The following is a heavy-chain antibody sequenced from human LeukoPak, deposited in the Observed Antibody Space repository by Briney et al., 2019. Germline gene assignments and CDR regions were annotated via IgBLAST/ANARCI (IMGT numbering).Heavy chain of an antibody. CDR1: GYTLTELS. D-gene: IGHD3-10*01. CDR3: ATVVWFGNTPSGFDY. V-gene: IGHV1-24*01. CDR2: FDPEDGET. J-gene: IGHJ4*02. Sequence: ASVKVSCKVSGYTLTELSMHWVRQAPGKGLEWMGGFDPEDGETIYAQKFQGRVTMTEDTSTDTAYMELSSLRSEDTAVYYCATVVWFGNTPSGFDYWGQGTLVTVSS.